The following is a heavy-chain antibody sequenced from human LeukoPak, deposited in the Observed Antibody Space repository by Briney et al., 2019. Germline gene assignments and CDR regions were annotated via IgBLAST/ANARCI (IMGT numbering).Heavy chain of an antibody. Sequence: PGGSLRLSCAASGFTFSSYSMNWVRQAPGKGLEWVSSISSSSSYIYYADSVKGRFTISRDNAKNTLYLQMNSLRAEDTAVYYCARAGQRWLQFSGFDYWGQGTLVTVSS. D-gene: IGHD5-24*01. J-gene: IGHJ4*02. CDR3: ARAGQRWLQFSGFDY. V-gene: IGHV3-21*01. CDR2: ISSSSSYI. CDR1: GFTFSSYS.